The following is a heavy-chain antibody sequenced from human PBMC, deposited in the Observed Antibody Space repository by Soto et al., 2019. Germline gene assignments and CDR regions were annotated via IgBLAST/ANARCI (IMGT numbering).Heavy chain of an antibody. CDR1: GGSFDTYY. D-gene: IGHD6-19*01. CDR2: SNHRGSN. V-gene: IGHV4-34*01. CDR3: ARGGSSDWQVALDM. J-gene: IGHJ3*02. Sequence: PSETLSLTCVVSGGSFDTYYWNWIRQSPGKGLEWIGESNHRGSNNYSPSLKSRVTISLDTSKNQFSLKLTSVTAADTAMYYCARGGSSDWQVALDMWGQGTMVTVSS.